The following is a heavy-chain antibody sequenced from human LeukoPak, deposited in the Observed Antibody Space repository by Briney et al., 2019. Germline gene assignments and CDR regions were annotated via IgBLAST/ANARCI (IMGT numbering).Heavy chain of an antibody. Sequence: ASVKVSCKAFGYTFTGYYMHWVRQAPGQGLEWMGWINPNSGGTNYAQKFQGRVTMTRDTSISTAYMELSRLRSDDTAVYYCARVDSYGSGSYYTGRYMDVWGKGTTVTVSS. D-gene: IGHD3-10*01. CDR3: ARVDSYGSGSYYTGRYMDV. V-gene: IGHV1-2*02. J-gene: IGHJ6*03. CDR2: INPNSGGT. CDR1: GYTFTGYY.